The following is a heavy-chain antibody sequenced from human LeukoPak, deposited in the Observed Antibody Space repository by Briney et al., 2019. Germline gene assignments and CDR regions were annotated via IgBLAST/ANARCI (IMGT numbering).Heavy chain of an antibody. Sequence: PGGSLRLSCAASGFTFSSIWMSWVRQAPGKGREWVANIKHDGSETNYVDSVKGRFSISRDNAKNSLHLQTNSLRVEDTAVYYCAKNGGPHGMDVWGLGTTVTVSS. J-gene: IGHJ6*02. CDR3: AKNGGPHGMDV. CDR1: GFTFSSIW. CDR2: IKHDGSET. D-gene: IGHD3-16*01. V-gene: IGHV3-7*02.